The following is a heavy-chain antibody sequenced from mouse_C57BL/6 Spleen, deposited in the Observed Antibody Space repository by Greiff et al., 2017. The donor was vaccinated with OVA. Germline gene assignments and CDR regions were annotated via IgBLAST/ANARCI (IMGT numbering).Heavy chain of an antibody. J-gene: IGHJ2*01. CDR3: ARCITTVVATSYFDY. D-gene: IGHD1-1*01. CDR2: INPGSGGT. V-gene: IGHV1-54*01. Sequence: VKLQESGAELVRPGTSVKVSCKASGYAFTNYLIEWVKQRPGQGLEWIGVINPGSGGTNYNEKFKGKATLTADKSSSTAYMQLSSLTSEDSAVYFCARCITTVVATSYFDYWGQGTTLTVSS. CDR1: GYAFTNYL.